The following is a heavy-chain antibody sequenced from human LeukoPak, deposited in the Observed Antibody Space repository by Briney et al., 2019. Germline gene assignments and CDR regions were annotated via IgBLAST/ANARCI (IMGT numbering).Heavy chain of an antibody. CDR1: GYTFSSYA. CDR3: AKAAPPGFLPPFGY. V-gene: IGHV3-23*01. D-gene: IGHD3-10*01. J-gene: IGHJ4*02. CDR2: ISGSGGST. Sequence: PGGSLTLACAASGYTFSSYAMSWVRQAPGRGLEGVSAISGSGGSTYYADSMKGRFTISRDNSKNTLYLQMNSLRAEDTAVYYCAKAAPPGFLPPFGYWGQGTLVTVSS.